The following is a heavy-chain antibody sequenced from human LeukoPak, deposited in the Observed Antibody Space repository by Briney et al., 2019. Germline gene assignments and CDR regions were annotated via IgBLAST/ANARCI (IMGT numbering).Heavy chain of an antibody. CDR2: ISAYNGNT. J-gene: IGHJ4*02. CDR1: GYRFTSFG. Sequence: ASVKVSCKASGYRFTSFGISWVRQAPGQGLEWMGWISAYNGNTNYAQKLQGRVTMTTDTSTNTVYMELSSLRSEDTAVYFCARATLSDYYFNYWGQGTLVTVSS. CDR3: ARATLSDYYFNY. V-gene: IGHV1-18*01.